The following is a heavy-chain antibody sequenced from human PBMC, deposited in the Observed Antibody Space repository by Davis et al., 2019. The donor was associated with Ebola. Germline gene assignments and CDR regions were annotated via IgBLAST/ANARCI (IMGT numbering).Heavy chain of an antibody. J-gene: IGHJ6*04. CDR2: ISYDGSKT. D-gene: IGHD2-2*01. V-gene: IGHV3-30*18. CDR1: GFTFSSCG. Sequence: GGSLRLSCAVSGFTFSSCGMHWVRQAPGKGLEWVAVISYDGSKTYYADSVKGRFTISRDNSKNTLYLQMSSLRAEDTVTYYCAKRPDVVLPEVSFYYYGMDVWGKGTTVTVSS. CDR3: AKRPDVVLPEVSFYYYGMDV.